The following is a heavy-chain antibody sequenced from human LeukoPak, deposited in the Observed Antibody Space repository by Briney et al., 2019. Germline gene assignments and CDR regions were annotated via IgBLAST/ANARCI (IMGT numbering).Heavy chain of an antibody. CDR2: ISYDGSNK. CDR3: ARGDKQLVFNRNKGGFDP. CDR1: GFTFSSYA. J-gene: IGHJ5*02. D-gene: IGHD6-13*01. V-gene: IGHV3-30*04. Sequence: GGSLRLSCAPSGFTFSSYAMHWVRQAPGEGLEWVTIISYDGSNKYYADSVKGRFTISRDNSKNTLYLQMNSLRTEDTAVYYCARGDKQLVFNRNKGGFDPWGQGTLVTVSS.